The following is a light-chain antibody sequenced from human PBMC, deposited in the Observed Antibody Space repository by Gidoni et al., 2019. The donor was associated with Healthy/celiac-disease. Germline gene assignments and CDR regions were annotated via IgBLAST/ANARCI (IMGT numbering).Light chain of an antibody. J-gene: IGLJ2*01. CDR1: SSDVGGYNY. CDR2: DVS. Sequence: QSALTEPAPVPGSPGQSITISCTGTSSDVGGYNYVSWYQQHPGKAPNLMISDVSNRPSGVSNRFSGSKSGNTASLTISGLQAEDDADYYCSSYTSSSTVVFGGGTKLTVL. V-gene: IGLV2-14*03. CDR3: SSYTSSSTVV.